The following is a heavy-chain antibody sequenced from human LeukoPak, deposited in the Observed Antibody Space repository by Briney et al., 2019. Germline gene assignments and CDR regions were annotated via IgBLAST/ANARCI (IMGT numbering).Heavy chain of an antibody. CDR2: ISDSGGRT. Sequence: GGSLRLSCAASGFSFASFAMGWVRQPPGKGLEWVSTISDSGGRTHYADSVQGRFTISRDNSKNALYLQINNLRAEDTAIYYCDAADFWGQGTLVTVSS. V-gene: IGHV3-23*01. CDR3: DAADF. D-gene: IGHD6-13*01. CDR1: GFSFASFA. J-gene: IGHJ4*02.